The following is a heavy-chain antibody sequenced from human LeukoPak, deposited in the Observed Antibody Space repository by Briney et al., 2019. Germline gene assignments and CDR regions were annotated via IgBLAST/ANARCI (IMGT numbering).Heavy chain of an antibody. V-gene: IGHV3-7*04. D-gene: IGHD3-22*01. CDR2: IKQDGSET. CDR1: GFTFSTYW. CDR3: ARENYYDRSGNDAFAV. Sequence: GGSLRLSCTVSGFTFSTYWMTWVGQAPGKGLEWVANIKQDGSETYYVDSVKGRFTITRDNAKKALYLEMNSLRVEDTAVYYCARENYYDRSGNDAFAVWGQGKMVTVSS. J-gene: IGHJ3*01.